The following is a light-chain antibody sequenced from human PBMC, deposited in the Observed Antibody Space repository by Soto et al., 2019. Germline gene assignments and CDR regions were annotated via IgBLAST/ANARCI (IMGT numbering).Light chain of an antibody. V-gene: IGLV1-44*01. CDR3: HSYDSRLSGYV. CDR1: SSNIGSNT. J-gene: IGLJ1*01. CDR2: GNS. Sequence: QSVLTQPPSASGTPGQRVTISCSGSSSNIGSNTVNWYQQLPGTAPKLLIYGNSNRPSGVPDRFSGSTSGTSASLAITGLQTEDEAVYYCHSYDSRLSGYVFGTGTKVTVL.